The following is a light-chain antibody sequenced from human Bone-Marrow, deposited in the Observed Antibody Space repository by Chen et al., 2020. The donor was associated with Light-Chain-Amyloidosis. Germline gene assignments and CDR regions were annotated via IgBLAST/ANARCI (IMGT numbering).Light chain of an antibody. CDR1: SGSIATNY. V-gene: IGLV6-57*01. Sequence: NFMLTQPHSVSESPGKTVIISCTRSSGSIATNYVQWYQQRPGSSPTTVIYEADQRPSGVPDRFSGYIDRSSNSASLTISGLKTEDEADYYCQSYQGSSQGVFGGGTKLTVL. J-gene: IGLJ3*02. CDR2: EAD. CDR3: QSYQGSSQGV.